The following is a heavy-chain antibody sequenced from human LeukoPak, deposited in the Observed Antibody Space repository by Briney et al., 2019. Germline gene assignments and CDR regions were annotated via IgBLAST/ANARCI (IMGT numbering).Heavy chain of an antibody. Sequence: GGSLRLSCAASGFTFSSYGMHWVRQAPGKGLEWVAFIRYDGNNKYYADSVKGRFTISRDNSKNTLYLQMNSLRAEDTAVYYCAREGAREYYGMDVWGQGTTVTVSS. CDR3: AREGAREYYGMDV. J-gene: IGHJ6*02. CDR1: GFTFSSYG. CDR2: IRYDGNNK. V-gene: IGHV3-30*02.